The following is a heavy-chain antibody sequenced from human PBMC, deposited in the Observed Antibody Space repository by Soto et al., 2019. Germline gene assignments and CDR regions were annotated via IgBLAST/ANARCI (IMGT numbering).Heavy chain of an antibody. CDR1: GGSFIGYI. Sequence: SETLSLTCAVPGGSFIGYIWTWILQPPWKGLEWIGYIYYSGSTYYNPSLKSRVSLSIDTSKNQFSLKLTSVTAADTAVYYCARSTGRYWGQRTLVTVSS. D-gene: IGHD2-21*01. CDR2: IYYSGST. V-gene: IGHV4-30-4*08. J-gene: IGHJ4*02. CDR3: ARSTGRY.